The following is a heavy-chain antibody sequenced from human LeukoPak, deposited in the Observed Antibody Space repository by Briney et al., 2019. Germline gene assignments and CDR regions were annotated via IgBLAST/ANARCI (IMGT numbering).Heavy chain of an antibody. CDR3: AKNAYSSGWYMYFFDD. J-gene: IGHJ4*02. D-gene: IGHD6-19*01. V-gene: IGHV3-30*18. CDR2: ISYDGNNK. Sequence: GGSLRLSCVASGSTFATSGMHWVRQAPGKGLEWVAVISYDGNNKYYADSVRGRFTVSRDNSMNTLYLQMNSLRTEDTAVYYCAKNAYSSGWYMYFFDDWGQGTLVTVSS. CDR1: GSTFATSG.